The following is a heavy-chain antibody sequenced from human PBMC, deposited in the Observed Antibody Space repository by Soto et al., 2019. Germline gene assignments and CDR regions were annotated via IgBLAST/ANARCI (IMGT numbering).Heavy chain of an antibody. Sequence: GGSLRLSCAASGFTFSSYAMSWVRQAPGKGLEWVSAISGSGGSTYYADSVKGRFTISRDNSKNTLYLQMNSLRAEDTAVYYCAKSGAVTTYYYYYMDVWGKGTTVTVSS. CDR1: GFTFSSYA. CDR2: ISGSGGST. V-gene: IGHV3-23*01. D-gene: IGHD4-4*01. J-gene: IGHJ6*03. CDR3: AKSGAVTTYYYYYMDV.